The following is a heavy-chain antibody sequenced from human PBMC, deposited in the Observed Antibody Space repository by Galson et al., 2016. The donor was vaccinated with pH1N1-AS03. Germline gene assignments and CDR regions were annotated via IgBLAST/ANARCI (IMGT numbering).Heavy chain of an antibody. Sequence: SLRLSCAASGFIFSDYAIYWVRQAPGKGLVFVSGISDTGGRTYYADPVKGRFTISRDNSENTVFLQMGSLSPEDVAVYYCTREWKFTHHYYGMDVWGQGTTVTVSS. D-gene: IGHD1-1*01. CDR1: GFIFSDYA. J-gene: IGHJ6*02. CDR3: TREWKFTHHYYGMDV. CDR2: ISDTGGRT. V-gene: IGHV3-64*02.